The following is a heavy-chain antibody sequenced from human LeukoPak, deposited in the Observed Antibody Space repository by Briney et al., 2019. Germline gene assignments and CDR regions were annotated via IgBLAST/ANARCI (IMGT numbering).Heavy chain of an antibody. D-gene: IGHD3-10*01. CDR1: GSFISSSNYY. CDR2: INYGGTT. Sequence: SETLSLTCTVSGSFISSSNYYCSWIRQPPGRELEWIASINYGGTTYYNPSLKSRVTISVDTSKNQFSLRLSSVTAADTAVYLGARYVVCSSGSFYFDYWGQGSLVTVSS. J-gene: IGHJ4*02. CDR3: ARYVVCSSGSFYFDY. V-gene: IGHV4-39*01.